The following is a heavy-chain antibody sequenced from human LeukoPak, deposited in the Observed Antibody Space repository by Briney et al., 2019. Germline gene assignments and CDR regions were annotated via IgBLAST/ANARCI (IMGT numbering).Heavy chain of an antibody. CDR3: AKDQGGGSYFDY. CDR1: GFTFSSYG. Sequence: PGGSLRLSCAASGFTFSSYGMHWVRQAPGKGLEWVAVIWYGGSNKYYADSVKGRFTISRDNSKNTLSLQMNSLRAEDTAVYYCAKDQGGGSYFDYWGQGTLVTVSS. V-gene: IGHV3-30*02. D-gene: IGHD1-26*01. J-gene: IGHJ4*02. CDR2: IWYGGSNK.